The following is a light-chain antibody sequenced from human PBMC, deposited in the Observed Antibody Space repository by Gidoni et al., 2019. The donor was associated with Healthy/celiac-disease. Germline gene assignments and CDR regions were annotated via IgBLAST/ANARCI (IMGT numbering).Light chain of an antibody. J-gene: IGKJ4*01. CDR2: AAS. CDR1: QGISSY. Sequence: DIQLTQSPSFLSASVGDRVTITCRASQGISSYLAWYQQKPGKAPKPLIYAASTLQSGVPSRFSGSGSGTEFTLTISSLQPEDFATYYCQQLNSYSLTFGGGTKVEIK. CDR3: QQLNSYSLT. V-gene: IGKV1-9*01.